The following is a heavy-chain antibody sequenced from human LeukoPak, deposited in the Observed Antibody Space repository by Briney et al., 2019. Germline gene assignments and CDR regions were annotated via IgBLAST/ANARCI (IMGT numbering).Heavy chain of an antibody. CDR2: INHSGST. J-gene: IGHJ4*02. CDR1: GGSFSGYY. V-gene: IGHV4-34*01. D-gene: IGHD6-19*01. Sequence: SETLSLTCAVYGGSFSGYYWSWIRQPPGKGLEWIGEINHSGSTNYNPSLKSPVTISVDTSKNQFSLKLSSVTAADTAVYYRARGGSSGWYRDYFDYWGQGTLVTVSS. CDR3: ARGGSSGWYRDYFDY.